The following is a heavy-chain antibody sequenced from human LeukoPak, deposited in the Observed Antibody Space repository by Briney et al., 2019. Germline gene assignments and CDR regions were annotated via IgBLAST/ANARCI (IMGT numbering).Heavy chain of an antibody. V-gene: IGHV3-48*04. CDR3: ARSIDILTGYYYFDY. J-gene: IGHJ4*02. Sequence: GGSLRLSCAASGFTFSNYAMNWVRQAPGKGLEWVSYISSSSSTIYYADSVKGRFTISRDNAKNSLYLQMNSLRAEDTAVYYCARSIDILTGYYYFDYWGQGTLVTVSS. CDR2: ISSSSSTI. CDR1: GFTFSNYA. D-gene: IGHD3-9*01.